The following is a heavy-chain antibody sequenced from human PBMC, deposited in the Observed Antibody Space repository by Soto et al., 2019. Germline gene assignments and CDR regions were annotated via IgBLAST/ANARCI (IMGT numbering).Heavy chain of an antibody. CDR2: IKQDGSEK. D-gene: IGHD2-8*02. J-gene: IGHJ3*02. CDR3: ARGGILGVDAFDI. V-gene: IGHV3-7*01. CDR1: GFTFSSYW. Sequence: GGSLRLSCAASGFTFSSYWMSWVRQAPGKGLEWVANIKQDGSEKYYVDSVKGRFTISRDNAKNSLYLQMNSLRAEDTVVYYCARGGILGVDAFDIWGQGTMVTVSS.